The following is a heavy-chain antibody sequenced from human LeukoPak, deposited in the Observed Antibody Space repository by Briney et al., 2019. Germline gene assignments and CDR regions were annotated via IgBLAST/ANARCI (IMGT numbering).Heavy chain of an antibody. J-gene: IGHJ6*02. V-gene: IGHV3-66*01. CDR2: IYSGGGT. D-gene: IGHD5-18*01. CDR1: GFTVSSNY. CDR3: ARELVDTAMVAVYYYYGMDV. Sequence: GGSLRLSCAASGFTVSSNYMSWVRQAPGKGLEWVSVIYSGGGTYYADSVKGRFTISRDNSKNTLYLQMSSLRAEDAAVYYCARELVDTAMVAVYYYYGMDVWGQGTTVTVSS.